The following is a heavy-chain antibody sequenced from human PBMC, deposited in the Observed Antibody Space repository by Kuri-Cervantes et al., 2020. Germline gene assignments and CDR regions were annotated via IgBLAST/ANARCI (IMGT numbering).Heavy chain of an antibody. CDR2: IIPIFGTA. Sequence: SVKVSCKASGGTFSSYAISWVRQAPGQGLEWMGGIIPIFGTANYAQKFKGRVTITADESASTVYMELNSLRSEDTAVYYCAGAYYYDHSGYYWGQGTLVTVSS. CDR3: AGAYYYDHSGYY. J-gene: IGHJ4*02. D-gene: IGHD3-22*01. CDR1: GGTFSSYA. V-gene: IGHV1-69*13.